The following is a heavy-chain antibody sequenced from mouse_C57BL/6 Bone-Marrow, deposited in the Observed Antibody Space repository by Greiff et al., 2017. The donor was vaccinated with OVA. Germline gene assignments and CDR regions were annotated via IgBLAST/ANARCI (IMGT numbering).Heavy chain of an antibody. CDR1: GYSFTDYN. Sequence: VQLQQSGPELVKPGASVKISCKASGYSFTDYNMNWVKQSHGKSLEWIGVINPKYGTTRYNQKFKGKATLTVDQSSSTAYMQLNSLTSEDAAVYYCARTMTTVVATNLDYWGQGTTLTVSS. V-gene: IGHV1-39*01. J-gene: IGHJ2*01. CDR3: ARTMTTVVATNLDY. D-gene: IGHD1-1*01. CDR2: INPKYGTT.